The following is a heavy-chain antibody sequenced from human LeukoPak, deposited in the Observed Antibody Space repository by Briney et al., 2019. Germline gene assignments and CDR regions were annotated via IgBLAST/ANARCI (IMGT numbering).Heavy chain of an antibody. V-gene: IGHV3-53*01. Sequence: GGSLRLSCAASGFTVSSNYMSWVRQAPGKGLEWVSVIYSGGSTYYADSVKGRFTISRDNSKNTLYLQMNSLRAEDTAVYYCARDREDGYNHYDYWGQRTLVTVSS. J-gene: IGHJ4*03. CDR2: IYSGGST. D-gene: IGHD5-24*01. CDR3: ARDREDGYNHYDY. CDR1: GFTVSSNY.